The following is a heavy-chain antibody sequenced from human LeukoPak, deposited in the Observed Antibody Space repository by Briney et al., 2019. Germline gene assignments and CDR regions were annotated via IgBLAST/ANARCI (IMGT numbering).Heavy chain of an antibody. V-gene: IGHV3-53*01. CDR2: IYSGGST. CDR3: VVGGSPGY. D-gene: IGHD2-15*01. CDR1: GFIVSSNY. J-gene: IGHJ4*02. Sequence: GGSLRLSCAASGFIVSSNYMTWVRQAPGKGLEWVSVIYSGGSTYYADSVKGRFTISRDNSKNTLNLQMNSLRAEDTAVYYCVVGGSPGYWGQGTLVTVSS.